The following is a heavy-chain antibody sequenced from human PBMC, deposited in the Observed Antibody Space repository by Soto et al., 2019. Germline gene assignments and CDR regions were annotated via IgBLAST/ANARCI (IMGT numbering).Heavy chain of an antibody. CDR3: AVQHYYDSSGYFPEYFQH. J-gene: IGHJ1*01. CDR1: GYTFTSYG. D-gene: IGHD3-22*01. Sequence: QVQLVQSGAEVKKPGASVKVSCKASGYTFTSYGISWVRQAPGQGREWMGWISAYNGNTNYAQKLQGRVTMTTDTPPSTAYKELRSVRTDDTAVYYCAVQHYYDSSGYFPEYFQHWGQGTLVTVSS. CDR2: ISAYNGNT. V-gene: IGHV1-18*01.